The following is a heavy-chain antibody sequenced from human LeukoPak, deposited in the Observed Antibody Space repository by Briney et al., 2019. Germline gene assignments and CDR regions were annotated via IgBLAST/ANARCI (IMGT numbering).Heavy chain of an antibody. J-gene: IGHJ6*02. CDR1: GGSINNYY. V-gene: IGHV4-59*08. CDR2: IYNSGRT. CDR3: ARHASGYSYSYYDMDV. Sequence: PSETLSLTCTVSGGSINNYYWSWPRQPPGKGLEGLGYIYNSGRTNDNPTLKSQVTMSVDTSTNQFSLKLSSVTATDTAVYYCARHASGYSYSYYDMDVWGQGTTVTVFS. D-gene: IGHD5-18*01.